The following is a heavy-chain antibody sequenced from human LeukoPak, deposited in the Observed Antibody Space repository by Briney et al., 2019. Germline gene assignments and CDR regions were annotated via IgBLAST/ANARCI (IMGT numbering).Heavy chain of an antibody. CDR3: ARALKPFYYDFWSGAFDI. CDR1: GGSISSYY. V-gene: IGHV4-59*01. Sequence: PSETLSLTCTVSGGSISSYYWSWIRQPRGKGLEWIGYIYYSGSTNYNPSLKSRVTISVDTSKNQFSLKLSSVTAADTAVYYCARALKPFYYDFWSGAFDIWGQGTMVTVSS. CDR2: IYYSGST. D-gene: IGHD3-3*01. J-gene: IGHJ3*02.